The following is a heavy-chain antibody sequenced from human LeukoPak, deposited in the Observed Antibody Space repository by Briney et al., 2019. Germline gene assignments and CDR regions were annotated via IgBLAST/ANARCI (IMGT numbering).Heavy chain of an antibody. D-gene: IGHD3-10*01. CDR1: GGTFSSYA. V-gene: IGHV1-69*13. Sequence: SVKVSCKASGGTFSSYAISWVRQAPGQGLEWMGGIIPIFGTANYAQKFQGRVTITADESTSTAYMELSSLRSEDTAVYYCARENVIYGSGKWYFDYWGQGTLVTVSP. CDR3: ARENVIYGSGKWYFDY. CDR2: IIPIFGTA. J-gene: IGHJ4*02.